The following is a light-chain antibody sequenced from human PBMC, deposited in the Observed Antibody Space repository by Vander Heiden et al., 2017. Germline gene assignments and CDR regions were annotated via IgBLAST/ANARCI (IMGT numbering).Light chain of an antibody. V-gene: IGKV4-1*01. J-gene: IGKJ4*01. Sequence: DIVMTQSPDSLAVRLGERATINCKSSQSVLYSSNNKNYLALYQQKPGQPPKLLIYWASTRESGVPDRFSGSGSGTDFTLTISSLQAEDVAVYYCQQYYSTPLTFGGGTKVEIK. CDR2: WAS. CDR1: QSVLYSSNNKNY. CDR3: QQYYSTPLT.